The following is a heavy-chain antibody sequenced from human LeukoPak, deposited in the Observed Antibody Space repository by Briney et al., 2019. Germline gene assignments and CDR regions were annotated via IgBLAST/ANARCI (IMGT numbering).Heavy chain of an antibody. Sequence: PGGSLRLSCAASGFTFSSYWMSWVRQAPGKGLEWVANIKQDGTERYYEDSVKGRFTISRDNAKNSLYLQMNSLRAEDTAVYYCAREGYNYGDFDYWGQGTLVTVSS. CDR1: GFTFSSYW. J-gene: IGHJ4*02. CDR2: IKQDGTER. V-gene: IGHV3-7*03. D-gene: IGHD5-18*01. CDR3: AREGYNYGDFDY.